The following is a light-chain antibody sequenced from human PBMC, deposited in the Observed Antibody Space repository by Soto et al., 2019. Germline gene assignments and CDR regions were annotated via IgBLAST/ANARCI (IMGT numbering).Light chain of an antibody. J-gene: IGKJ2*01. V-gene: IGKV3-20*01. Sequence: EIVLTQSPGTLSLSPGERATLSCRASQSVSSSYLAWYQQKPGQAPRLLIYGASSRATGIPDRFSGSGSGTDFTLTISSLEPEDFAVYYCQQYGSSGYTFGQATKLEIK. CDR1: QSVSSSY. CDR2: GAS. CDR3: QQYGSSGYT.